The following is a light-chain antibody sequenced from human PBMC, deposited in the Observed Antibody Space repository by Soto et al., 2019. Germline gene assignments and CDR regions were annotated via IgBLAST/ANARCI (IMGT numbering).Light chain of an antibody. CDR1: QSVRSNF. J-gene: IGKJ2*01. CDR2: GAG. CDR3: QQSGSSPYT. V-gene: IGKV3-20*01. Sequence: EIVLTQSPDTLSLSPGERATLSCRASQSVRSNFLAWYQQRPGQSPRLLIYGAGSRATGIPERISGSGSETDFTLTIYRVEPEDFAVYYCQQSGSSPYTFGQGTKLEIK.